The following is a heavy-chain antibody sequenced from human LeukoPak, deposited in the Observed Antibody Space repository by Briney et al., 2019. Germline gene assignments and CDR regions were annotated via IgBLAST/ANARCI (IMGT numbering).Heavy chain of an antibody. CDR1: GFTFSSYA. D-gene: IGHD3-16*01. CDR3: VKAGGVKGDYYYYYGMDV. J-gene: IGHJ6*02. V-gene: IGHV3-64D*09. Sequence: GGSLRLSCSASGFTFSSYAIDWVRQAPGKGLEYVSAISSNGGSTYYADSVKGRFTISRDNSKNTLYLQMSSLRAEDTAVYYCVKAGGVKGDYYYYYGMDVWGQGTTVTVSS. CDR2: ISSNGGST.